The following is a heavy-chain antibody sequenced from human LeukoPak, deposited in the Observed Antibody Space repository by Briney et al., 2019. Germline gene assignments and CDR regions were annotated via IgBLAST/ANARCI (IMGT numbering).Heavy chain of an antibody. CDR2: IRPETGEP. J-gene: IGHJ4*02. V-gene: IGHV1-24*01. CDR1: GFGLSVLS. D-gene: IGHD3-10*01. Sequence: ASMTVSCKISGFGLSVLSIHWMRQAPGKGLEWVGGIRPETGEPIFAQKFRGRVTITEDTFTDTGYLELRGLTSEDTAVYYCSTDSGRSYFYFDFWGQGTLVTVSS. CDR3: STDSGRSYFYFDF.